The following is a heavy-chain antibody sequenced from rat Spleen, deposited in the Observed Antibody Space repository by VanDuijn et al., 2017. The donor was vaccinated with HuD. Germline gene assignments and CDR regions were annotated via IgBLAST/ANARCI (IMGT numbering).Heavy chain of an antibody. D-gene: IGHD1-7*01. V-gene: IGHV4-2*01. CDR2: SNKDSSTI. CDR1: GFNFNDYW. J-gene: IGHJ2*01. CDR3: ARSHTTGVPFNY. Sequence: EVKLVESGGGLVQPGRSLKLSCAASGFNFNDYWMGWVRQAPGKGLEWIGESNKDSSTINYSPSLKDKFTISRDNAQNTLYLQVSKLGSEDTAIYYCARSHTTGVPFNYWGQGLMVTVSS.